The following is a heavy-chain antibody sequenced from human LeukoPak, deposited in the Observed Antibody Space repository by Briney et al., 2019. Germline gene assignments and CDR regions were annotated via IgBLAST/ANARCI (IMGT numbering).Heavy chain of an antibody. D-gene: IGHD3-16*02. CDR3: ARSFNYFDY. CDR2: ISSSSSTI. CDR1: GFTFSSYS. Sequence: GSLRLSCAASGFTFSSYSMNWVRQAPGKGLEWVSYISSSSSTIYYADSVKGRFTISRDNAKNSLYLQMNSLRAEDTAVYYCARSFNYFDYWGQGTLVTVSS. V-gene: IGHV3-48*04. J-gene: IGHJ4*02.